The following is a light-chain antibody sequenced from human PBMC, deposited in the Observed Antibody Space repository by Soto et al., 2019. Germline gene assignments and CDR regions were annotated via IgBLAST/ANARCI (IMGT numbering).Light chain of an antibody. CDR2: EVT. V-gene: IGLV2-23*02. J-gene: IGLJ1*01. CDR1: IGDVGSYNL. CDR3: CSYAGNSEV. Sequence: QLVLTQPASVSGSPGQSITIPCTGTIGDVGSYNLVSWYQQHPGKAPKLLIYEVTEWPSGVSNRFSGSKSGNTASLTISGLQPDDEADYYCCSYAGNSEVFGTGTKLTVL.